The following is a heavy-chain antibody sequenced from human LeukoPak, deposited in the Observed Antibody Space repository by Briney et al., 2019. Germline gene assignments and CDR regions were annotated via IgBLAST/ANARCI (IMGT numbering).Heavy chain of an antibody. CDR2: FSATDGSA. J-gene: IGHJ3*01. CDR1: GFTVSRYG. CDR3: AKARIAAAGTGAFDV. D-gene: IGHD6-13*01. V-gene: IGHV3-23*01. Sequence: PGGSLRLSCAASGFTVSRYGMTWVRQAPGKGLEWVSAFSATDGSAQYAESVRGRFTISRDNSKNSLYLQMNSLRDEDTAVYFCAKARIAAAGTGAFDVWGQGTMVTVSS.